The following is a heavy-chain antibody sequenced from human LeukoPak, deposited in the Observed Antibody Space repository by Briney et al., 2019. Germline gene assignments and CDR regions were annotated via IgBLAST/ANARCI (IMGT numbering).Heavy chain of an antibody. CDR3: ARGRLGELSLFWFDY. J-gene: IGHJ4*02. Sequence: PGGSLRLSCVASAFTFSSYWMHWVRQAPGKGLVWVSRINGDGGDTTYADSVKGRFTISRDNAKNTLYLQMNSLRAEDTAVYYCARGRLGELSLFWFDYWGQGTLVTVSS. V-gene: IGHV3-74*03. CDR2: INGDGGDT. D-gene: IGHD3-16*02. CDR1: AFTFSSYW.